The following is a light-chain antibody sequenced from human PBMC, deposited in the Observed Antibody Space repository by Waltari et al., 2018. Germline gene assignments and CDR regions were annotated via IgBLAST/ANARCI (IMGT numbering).Light chain of an antibody. J-gene: IGKJ2*01. CDR1: QSTGSP. CDR2: FAS. CDR3: HQSGRLPDT. Sequence: TVLAQSPDLQSLTQKEKVTATCRSSQSTGSPFPWYQQKPIQSPELLIKFASQSFSGVPSRFRGSGSGTDFALTISSLEPEDAAACRCHQSGRLPDTFGQGTKLEIK. V-gene: IGKV6-21*01.